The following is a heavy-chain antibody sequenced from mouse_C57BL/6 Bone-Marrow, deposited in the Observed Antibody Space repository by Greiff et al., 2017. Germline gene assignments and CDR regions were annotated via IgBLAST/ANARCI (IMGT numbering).Heavy chain of an antibody. CDR1: GYTFTSYW. D-gene: IGHD1-1*01. J-gene: IGHJ1*03. CDR3: ARSGYYGSSYYWYFDV. CDR2: LDPNSGGT. Sequence: QVQLQQPGAELVKPGASVKLSCKASGYTFTSYWMHWVKQRPGRGLEWIGRLDPNSGGTKYNEQFKSKATLTVANPSSTAYMQRSSLTSEDSAVYDCARSGYYGSSYYWYFDVWGTGTTVTVSS. V-gene: IGHV1-72*01.